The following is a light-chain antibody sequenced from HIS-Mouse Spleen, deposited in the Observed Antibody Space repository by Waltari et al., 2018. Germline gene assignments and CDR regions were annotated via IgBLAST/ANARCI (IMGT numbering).Light chain of an antibody. Sequence: DIQMTQSPSTLSASVGDTVPITCRARQSITSWLAWYQQKPGKAPKLLIYKASSLESGVPSRFSGSGSGTEFTLTISSLQPDDFATYYCQQYNSYSWTFGQGTKVEIK. V-gene: IGKV1-5*03. CDR1: QSITSW. CDR2: KAS. J-gene: IGKJ1*01. CDR3: QQYNSYSWT.